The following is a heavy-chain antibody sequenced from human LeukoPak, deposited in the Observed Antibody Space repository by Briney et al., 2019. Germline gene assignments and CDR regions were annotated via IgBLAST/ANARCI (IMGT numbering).Heavy chain of an antibody. CDR1: GFTFSSHA. J-gene: IGHJ4*02. D-gene: IGHD4-17*01. V-gene: IGHV3-23*01. CDR2: ISGGGDNT. CDR3: ARYGDY. Sequence: GGSLRLSCAASGFTFSSHAMSWVRQAPGKGLEWVSAISGGGDNTYYADSVKGRFTISRDNSKNTLYLQMNSLRAEDTAIYYCARYGDYWGQGTLVTVSS.